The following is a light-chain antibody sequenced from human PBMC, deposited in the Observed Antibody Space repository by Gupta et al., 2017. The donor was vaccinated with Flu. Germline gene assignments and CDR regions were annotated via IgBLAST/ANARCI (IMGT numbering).Light chain of an antibody. CDR3: AAWDDSLTALSADGSLTGLWV. J-gene: IGLJ3*02. V-gene: IGLV1-44*01. CDR2: NDN. Sequence: WYQHLPGTAPRLLIYNDNQRPSGVPDRFSGSKSGTSASLAIGGLQSEDEADYYCAAWDDSLTALSADGSLTGLWVVGGGTKLSVL.